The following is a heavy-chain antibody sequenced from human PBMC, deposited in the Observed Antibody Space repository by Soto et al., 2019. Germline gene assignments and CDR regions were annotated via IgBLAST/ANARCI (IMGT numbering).Heavy chain of an antibody. CDR2: IYPGDSDT. J-gene: IGHJ6*02. CDR3: AASIFYYGMDV. V-gene: IGHV5-51*01. CDR1: GYTFTNYW. Sequence: PGESLNISCKGSGYTFTNYWIGWVRQMPGKGLEWMGIIYPGDSDTKYNPSFQGQVTISADKSITTTYLRWTSLKASDTTIYYCAASIFYYGMDVWGQGTTVTV.